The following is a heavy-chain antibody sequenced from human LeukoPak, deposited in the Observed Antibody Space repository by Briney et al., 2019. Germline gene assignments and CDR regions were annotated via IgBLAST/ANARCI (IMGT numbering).Heavy chain of an antibody. J-gene: IGHJ4*02. CDR1: GFTFSSYA. CDR2: ISGSGGST. CDR3: AKAHRRYCSRTSCYWEY. Sequence: PGGSLRLSCAASGFTFSSYAMSWVRQAPGKGLEWVSAISGSGGSTYYADSVKGRFTISRDNSKNTLYLQMNSLRAEDTAGYYCAKAHRRYCSRTSCYWEYWGQGTLVTVSS. V-gene: IGHV3-23*01. D-gene: IGHD2-2*01.